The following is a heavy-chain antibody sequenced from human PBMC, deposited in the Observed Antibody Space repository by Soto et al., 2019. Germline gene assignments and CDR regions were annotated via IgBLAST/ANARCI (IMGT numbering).Heavy chain of an antibody. D-gene: IGHD5-12*01. CDR2: FYYSGGT. CDR3: ARIGYSGRAYRPY. CDR1: GGSISVTDYF. V-gene: IGHV4-39*01. Sequence: QVQLQESGPGLVKPSETLSLTCTVSGGSISVTDYFWGWIRRPPGKGLEWIGSFYYSGGTYSTPSLHSRVTISADTSKNQFSLNLRSVTAADTAVYYCARIGYSGRAYRPYWGQGTLVIVSS. J-gene: IGHJ4*02.